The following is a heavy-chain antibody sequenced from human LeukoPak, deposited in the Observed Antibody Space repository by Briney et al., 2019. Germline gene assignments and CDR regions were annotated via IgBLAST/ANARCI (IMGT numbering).Heavy chain of an antibody. V-gene: IGHV3-48*03. D-gene: IGHD1-1*01. CDR2: INSGGSTL. J-gene: IGHJ4*02. Sequence: PGGSLRLSCAAPGFTFSSYEMNWVRQAPGKGLEWVSYINSGGSTLYYADSVKGRFTISRDNAKNSLCLQMNSLRAEDTAVYYCARIHNLGILAHFDYWGQGTLVTVSS. CDR1: GFTFSSYE. CDR3: ARIHNLGILAHFDY.